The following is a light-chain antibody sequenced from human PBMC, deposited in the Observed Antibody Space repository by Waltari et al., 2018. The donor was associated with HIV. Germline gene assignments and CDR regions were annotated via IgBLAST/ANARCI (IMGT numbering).Light chain of an antibody. Sequence: EIVLTHSPATLSSSPGQKVILSCRASASVGTYLAWYQHKRGPAPRLLIYDASNRAIGTPPRFSGVESGTDFTLTISGLETEDFAVYYCQQRRNWPRVTFGPGTTV. CDR1: ASVGTY. V-gene: IGKV3-11*01. CDR3: QQRRNWPRVT. CDR2: DAS. J-gene: IGKJ3*01.